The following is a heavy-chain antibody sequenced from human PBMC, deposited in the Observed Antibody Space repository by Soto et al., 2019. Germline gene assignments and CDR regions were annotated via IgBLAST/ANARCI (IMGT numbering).Heavy chain of an antibody. V-gene: IGHV3-23*01. D-gene: IGHD1-26*01. CDR1: GFTFNSYA. CDR3: ARTIAGGTLHASDI. Sequence: EVQLLESGGGLVQPGGSLRLSCAASGFTFNSYAMNWVRQAPGKGLGWLSTISGSGDNTYYADSVRGRFTISRDSSKNTLYLQMNSLRAEDTAVYYCARTIAGGTLHASDIWGQGIMVTVSS. CDR2: ISGSGDNT. J-gene: IGHJ3*02.